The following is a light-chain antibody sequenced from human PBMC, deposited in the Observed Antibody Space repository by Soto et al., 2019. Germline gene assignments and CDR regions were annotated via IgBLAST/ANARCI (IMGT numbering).Light chain of an antibody. CDR2: SNN. CDR1: TSNIESNT. J-gene: IGLJ2*01. Sequence: QAVVTQPPSASGTPGQRVTISCSGSTSNIESNTVNWYQQLPGTAPKLLIYSNNQRPSGVPDRFSASKSGTSASLAISGLQSEDEADYYCAAWDDSLSGPIFGGGTKVTVL. CDR3: AAWDDSLSGPI. V-gene: IGLV1-44*01.